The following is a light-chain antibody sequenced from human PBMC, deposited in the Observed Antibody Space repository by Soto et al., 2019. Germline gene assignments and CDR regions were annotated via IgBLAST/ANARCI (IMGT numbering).Light chain of an antibody. V-gene: IGKV1-39*01. CDR3: QQTFSNPQT. CDR1: QRITNY. J-gene: IGKJ1*01. Sequence: DIQMTQSPSSLSASVGDRVTITCRASQRITNYLNWYQQKPGQAPYLLIYGASTLQTGVPSRFSGSESGTDFTLTINNLQPEDFATYICQQTFSNPQTFGQGTKVDIK. CDR2: GAS.